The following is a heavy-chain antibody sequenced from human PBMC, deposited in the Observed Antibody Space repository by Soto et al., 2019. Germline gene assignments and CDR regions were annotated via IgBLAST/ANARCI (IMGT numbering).Heavy chain of an antibody. CDR1: GFTFSSYV. CDR2: ISGSGDIT. J-gene: IGHJ4*02. Sequence: GGSLRLSCAASGFTFSSYVMSWVRQTPGKGLEVVSAISGSGDITYYPDSVKGRFTISRDNSKNTHFLQMNSLGAEDTAVYYWAKGSASGPRVYDYWGQGTLVTVSS. CDR3: AKGSASGPRVYDY. V-gene: IGHV3-23*01. D-gene: IGHD6-25*01.